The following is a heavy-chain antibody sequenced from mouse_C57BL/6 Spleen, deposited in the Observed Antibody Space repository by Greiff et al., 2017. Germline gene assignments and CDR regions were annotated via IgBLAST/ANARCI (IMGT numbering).Heavy chain of an antibody. J-gene: IGHJ3*01. Sequence: EVQLVESGGGLVKPGGSLKLSCAASGFTFSDYGMHWVRQAPEKGLEWVAYISSGSSTIYYADTVKGRFTISRDNAKNTLFLQMTSLRSEDTAMYYCARPRHGSSLAWFAYWGQGTLVTVSA. CDR3: ARPRHGSSLAWFAY. V-gene: IGHV5-17*01. D-gene: IGHD1-1*01. CDR2: ISSGSSTI. CDR1: GFTFSDYG.